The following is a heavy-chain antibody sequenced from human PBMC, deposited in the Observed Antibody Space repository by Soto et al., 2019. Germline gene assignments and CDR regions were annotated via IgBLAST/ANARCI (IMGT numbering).Heavy chain of an antibody. CDR2: IYYSGNV. CDR1: RGSINSGDYF. J-gene: IGHJ5*01. Sequence: QIQPQESGPGLVKPSQTLSLTCTVSRGSINSGDYFWSWIRQPPGKGLEWVGFIYYSGNVYYNPSLKSRLSISVDTPKNKFHLTLSRMTAADTAVYYCARAGRRDGNSSPGRFDSWGQGTLVTVSS. CDR3: ARAGRRDGNSSPGRFDS. V-gene: IGHV4-30-4*01. D-gene: IGHD1-1*01.